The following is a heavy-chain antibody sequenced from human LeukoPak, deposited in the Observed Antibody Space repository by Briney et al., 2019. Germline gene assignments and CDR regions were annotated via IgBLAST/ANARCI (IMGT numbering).Heavy chain of an antibody. CDR2: IYHSGST. Sequence: SQTLSLTCTVSGGSISSGGYYWSWIRQPPGKGLEWIGYIYHSGSTYYNPSLKSRVTISVDRSKNQFSLKLSSVTAADTAVYYCASYDSSGYYSLTDYWGQGTLVTVSS. D-gene: IGHD3-22*01. V-gene: IGHV4-30-2*01. CDR3: ASYDSSGYYSLTDY. J-gene: IGHJ4*02. CDR1: GGSISSGGYY.